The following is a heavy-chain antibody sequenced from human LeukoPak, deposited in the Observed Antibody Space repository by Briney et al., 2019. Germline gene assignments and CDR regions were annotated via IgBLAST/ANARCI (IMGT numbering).Heavy chain of an antibody. CDR3: ARGGWKVVPAASWFDP. CDR1: GFTFSSYG. CDR2: ISYDGSNK. V-gene: IGHV3-30*03. J-gene: IGHJ5*02. D-gene: IGHD2-2*01. Sequence: QPGRSLRLSYAASGFTFSSYGMHWVRQAPGKGLEWVAVISYDGSNKYYADSVKGRFTISRDNSKNTLYLQMNSLRAEDTAVYYCARGGWKVVPAASWFDPWGQGTLVTVSS.